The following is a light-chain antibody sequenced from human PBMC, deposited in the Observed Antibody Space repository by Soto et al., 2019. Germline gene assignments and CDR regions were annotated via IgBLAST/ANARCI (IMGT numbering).Light chain of an antibody. V-gene: IGKV3D-15*01. J-gene: IGKJ1*01. CDR2: DVS. CDR1: QSVSSN. Sequence: IVMTQTPATLSVPPMERATLSFWASQSVSSNLAWYQQKPGQAPRLLIYDVSTRATGIPTRFSGSGSGTDFTLTISSLETEDFAVYYCQQYGSSSWTFGQGTKVDIK. CDR3: QQYGSSSWT.